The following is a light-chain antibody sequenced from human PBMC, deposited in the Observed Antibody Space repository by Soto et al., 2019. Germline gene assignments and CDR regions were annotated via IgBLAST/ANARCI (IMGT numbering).Light chain of an antibody. CDR2: EVS. Sequence: QSVLTQPPSASGSPGQSCTLSCTGTSSDVGGYNYISWYQQHTGKAPTVMMYEVSKRPSGFTDRFSGSKSGNTASLTVSWLQDEDEADYYCCSYAGAFTYVFGSGTQLTVL. V-gene: IGLV2-8*01. CDR3: CSYAGAFTYV. J-gene: IGLJ7*01. CDR1: SSDVGGYNY.